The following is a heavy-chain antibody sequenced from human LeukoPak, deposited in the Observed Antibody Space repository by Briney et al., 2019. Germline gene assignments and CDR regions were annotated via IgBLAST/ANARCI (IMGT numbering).Heavy chain of an antibody. CDR2: IYYTGSP. V-gene: IGHV4-59*01. D-gene: IGHD6-13*01. CDR1: GGSISSYY. J-gene: IGHJ4*02. CDR3: ARRRIAASGTDFDY. Sequence: SETLSLTCTVSGGSISSYYWSWLRQPPGKGLEWIGYIYYTGSPNYNPSLKSRVTISVDTSKNQFSLKLNSVTAADTAVYYCARRRIAASGTDFDYWGQGTLVTVSS.